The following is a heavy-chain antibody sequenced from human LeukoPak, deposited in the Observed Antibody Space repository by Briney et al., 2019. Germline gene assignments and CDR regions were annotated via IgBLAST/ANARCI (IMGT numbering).Heavy chain of an antibody. Sequence: SETLSLTCTVSGGSTSSYYWSWIRQPPGKGLEWIGYIYYSGSTNYNPSLKSRVTISVDTSKNQFSLKLSSVTAADTAVYYCARASARPKVFGINYDSSGYYYRFDYRGQGTLVTVSS. J-gene: IGHJ4*02. CDR2: IYYSGST. CDR3: ARASARPKVFGINYDSSGYYYRFDY. CDR1: GGSTSSYY. D-gene: IGHD3-22*01. V-gene: IGHV4-59*01.